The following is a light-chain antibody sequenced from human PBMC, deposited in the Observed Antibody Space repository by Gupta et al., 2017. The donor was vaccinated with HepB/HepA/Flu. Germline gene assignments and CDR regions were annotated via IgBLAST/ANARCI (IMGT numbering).Light chain of an antibody. V-gene: IGKV1-39*01. CDR3: QQTYNTPWT. CDR2: GAS. CDR1: QSISSS. J-gene: IGKJ1*01. Sequence: DIQTIQSPSSLSASVGDRVTITCRASQSISSSLNWSQQKPGKAPKLLISGASSVKSGVPLRFSGSRSWTDFTLTISRLQPADFAPYFSQQTYNTPWTFGQGTKVEIK.